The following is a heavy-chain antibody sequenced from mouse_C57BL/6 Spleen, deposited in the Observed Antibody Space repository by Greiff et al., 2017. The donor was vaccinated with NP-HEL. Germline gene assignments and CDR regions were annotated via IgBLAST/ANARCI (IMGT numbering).Heavy chain of an antibody. CDR1: GFTFSDYG. CDR2: ISSGSSTI. Sequence: EVQVVESGGGLVKPGGSLKLSCAASGFTFSDYGMHWVRQAPEKGLEWVAYISSGSSTIYYADTVKGRYTISRDNAKNTLFRQMTSLRSEDTAMYYCARDGYYYYYAMDYRGQGTSVTVSS. J-gene: IGHJ4*01. D-gene: IGHD2-3*01. V-gene: IGHV5-17*01. CDR3: ARDGYYYYYAMDY.